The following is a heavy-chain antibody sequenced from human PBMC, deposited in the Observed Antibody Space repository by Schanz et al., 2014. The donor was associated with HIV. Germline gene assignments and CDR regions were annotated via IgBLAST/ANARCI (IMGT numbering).Heavy chain of an antibody. J-gene: IGHJ3*01. CDR1: GFMFRNYA. D-gene: IGHD1-26*01. CDR3: AKVSPLRPLASDGRGPLDV. CDR2: ISGSGSST. Sequence: EVQLLESGGGLAQPGGSLRLSCVTSGFMFRNYAMSWVRQAPGKGQEWVSCISGSGSSTYFADSVKGRFTISRDNSKTTLSLQMRRLRVEATALSFCAKVSPLRPLASDGRGPLDVWGQGTMVTVSS. V-gene: IGHV3-23*01.